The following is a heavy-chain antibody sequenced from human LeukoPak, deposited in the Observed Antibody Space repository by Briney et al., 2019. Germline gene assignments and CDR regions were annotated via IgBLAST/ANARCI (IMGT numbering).Heavy chain of an antibody. CDR2: ISSSSSYI. CDR3: ARDPSGYGSGSYPFDY. CDR1: GFTFSSYS. V-gene: IGHV3-21*01. J-gene: IGHJ4*02. D-gene: IGHD3-10*01. Sequence: GGSLRLSCAASGFTFSSYSMNWVRQAPGKRLEWVSSISSSSSYIYYADSVKGRFTISRDNDKNSLYLQMNSLRAEDTAVYYCARDPSGYGSGSYPFDYWGQGTLVTVSS.